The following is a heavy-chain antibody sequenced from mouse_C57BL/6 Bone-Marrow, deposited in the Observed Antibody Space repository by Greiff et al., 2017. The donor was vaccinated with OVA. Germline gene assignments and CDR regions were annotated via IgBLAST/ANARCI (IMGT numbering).Heavy chain of an antibody. D-gene: IGHD3-2*02. CDR3: ARGETAQATSAY. V-gene: IGHV14-2*01. Sequence: EVKLQESGAELVKPGASVKLSCTASGFTIKDYYMHWVKQRPEQGLEWIGRIDPEDGETKYAPKFPGKATITADTSSNTAYLQLSRLTSEDTAVYYCARGETAQATSAYWGQGTLVTVSA. J-gene: IGHJ3*01. CDR1: GFTIKDYY. CDR2: IDPEDGET.